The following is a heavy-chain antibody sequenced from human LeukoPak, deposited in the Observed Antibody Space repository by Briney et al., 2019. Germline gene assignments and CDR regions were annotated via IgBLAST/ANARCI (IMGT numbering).Heavy chain of an antibody. D-gene: IGHD2-2*01. V-gene: IGHV4-39*01. J-gene: IGHJ3*02. Sequence: SETLSLTCTVSGGSIGSSSNYWGWIRQPPGKGLEWIGNIYYSGSTYYNPSLKSRVTISVDTSKNQFSLNLISVTAADTAVYYCARRHCSSTNCYGDAFDIWGQGTMVTVSS. CDR1: GGSIGSSSNY. CDR3: ARRHCSSTNCYGDAFDI. CDR2: IYYSGST.